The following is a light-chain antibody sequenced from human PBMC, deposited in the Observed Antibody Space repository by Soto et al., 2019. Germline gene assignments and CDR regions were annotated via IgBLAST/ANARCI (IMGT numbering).Light chain of an antibody. J-gene: IGKJ4*02. V-gene: IGKV3-11*01. CDR1: QSVSTS. Sequence: EIVLTQSPATLSLSPGERATLSCRACQSVSTSLVWYQQKPGQAPRLLIDGASNRATGIPARFSGSGSGTDFTLTISSLEPEDFAVYFCQQRSSWPLTFGGGTKVDIK. CDR2: GAS. CDR3: QQRSSWPLT.